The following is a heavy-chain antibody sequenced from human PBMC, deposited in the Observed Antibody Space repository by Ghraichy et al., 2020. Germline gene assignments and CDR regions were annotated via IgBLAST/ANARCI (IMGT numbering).Heavy chain of an antibody. V-gene: IGHV3-7*01. Sequence: GGSLRLSCAASGFTFSSYWMSWVRQAPGKGLEWVANIKQDGSEKYYVDSVKGRFTISRDNAKNSLYLQMNSLRAEDTAVYYCARASEYDFPYYYGMDVWGQGTTVTVSS. CDR3: ARASEYDFPYYYGMDV. D-gene: IGHD3-3*01. CDR2: IKQDGSEK. CDR1: GFTFSSYW. J-gene: IGHJ6*02.